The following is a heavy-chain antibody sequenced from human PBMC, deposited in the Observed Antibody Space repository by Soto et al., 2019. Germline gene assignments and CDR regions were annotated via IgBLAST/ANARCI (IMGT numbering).Heavy chain of an antibody. CDR1: GDSISSNNNY. Sequence: SETLSLTCTVSGDSISSNNNYWSWIRQPPGEGLEWIGYIYYSGSTNYKTSLKNRVTISVDTSKKQFYLKLSSVTAADIAVYYCARDPGSGSYYGWFDPWGQGTLVTVSS. CDR3: ARDPGSGSYYGWFDP. V-gene: IGHV4-61*01. J-gene: IGHJ5*02. CDR2: IYYSGST. D-gene: IGHD3-10*01.